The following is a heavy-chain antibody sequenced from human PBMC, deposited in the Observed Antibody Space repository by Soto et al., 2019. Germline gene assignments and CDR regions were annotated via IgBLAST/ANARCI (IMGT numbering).Heavy chain of an antibody. D-gene: IGHD6-19*01. CDR3: AKARAVADTRYYDY. CDR1: GFTFSSYA. V-gene: IGHV3-23*01. CDR2: ISGSGGST. Sequence: VESRRLAYAASGFTFSSYAMSWVRQAPGKGLEWVSAISGSGGSTYYADSVKGRFTISRDNSKNTLYLQMNSLRAEDTAVYYCAKARAVADTRYYDYWGHRTLVTVSS. J-gene: IGHJ4*01.